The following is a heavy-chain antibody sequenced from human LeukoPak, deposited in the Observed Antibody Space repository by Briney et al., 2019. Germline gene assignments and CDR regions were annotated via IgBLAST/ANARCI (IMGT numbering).Heavy chain of an antibody. J-gene: IGHJ5*02. V-gene: IGHV1-18*01. CDR2: ISAYNGNT. CDR3: ARDRVATYYYGSGFDP. Sequence: GASVKVSCKASGGTFSSYAISWVRQAPGQGLEWMGWISAYNGNTNYAQKLQGRVTMTTDTSTSTAYMELRSLRSDDTAVYYCARDRVATYYYGSGFDPWGQGTLVTVSS. CDR1: GGTFSSYA. D-gene: IGHD3-10*01.